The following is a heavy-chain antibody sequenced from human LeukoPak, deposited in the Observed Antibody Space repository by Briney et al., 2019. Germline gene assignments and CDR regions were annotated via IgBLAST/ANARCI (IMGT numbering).Heavy chain of an antibody. CDR2: INHSGST. D-gene: IGHD3-10*01. CDR1: GGSFSGYY. Sequence: PSETLSLTCAVYGGSFSGYYWSWIRQPPGKGLEWIGEINHSGSTNYNPSLKSRVTISVDTSKNQFSLKLSSVTAADTAVYYCARGSYGYYGSVSYYYYYYYMDVWGKGTTVTVSS. J-gene: IGHJ6*03. CDR3: ARGSYGYYGSVSYYYYYYYMDV. V-gene: IGHV4-34*01.